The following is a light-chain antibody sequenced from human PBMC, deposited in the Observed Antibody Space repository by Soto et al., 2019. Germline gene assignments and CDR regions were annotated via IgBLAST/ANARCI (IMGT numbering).Light chain of an antibody. J-gene: IGKJ3*01. CDR3: QQYGNPLFT. V-gene: IGKV3-20*01. CDR1: QSVTNNF. CDR2: GAS. Sequence: IVLTQSPGTLSLSPGERATLSCGASQSVTNNFLAWYQQKPGQAPRLLIYGASSRATGVPDRFSGSGSGTDFTLNISRLEPGDFAVYYCQQYGNPLFTFGPGTKVDIK.